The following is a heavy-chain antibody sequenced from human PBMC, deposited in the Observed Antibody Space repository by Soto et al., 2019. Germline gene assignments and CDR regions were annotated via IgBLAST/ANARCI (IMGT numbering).Heavy chain of an antibody. V-gene: IGHV5-51*01. CDR2: IYAGDSDV. J-gene: IGHJ4*02. Sequence: GESLKISCQASGYVFRNNWIGWVRQVPGKGLEWMGIIYAGDSDVRYSSSFQGQITISVDTSINTAYLHLSSLKTSDTALYYCGSQQKYATGGSRLYYLDNWGQGTLVTVSS. CDR3: GSQQKYATGGSRLYYLDN. D-gene: IGHD2-2*01. CDR1: GYVFRNNW.